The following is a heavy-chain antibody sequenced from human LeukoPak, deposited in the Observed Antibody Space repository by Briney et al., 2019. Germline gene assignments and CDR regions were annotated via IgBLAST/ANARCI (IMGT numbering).Heavy chain of an antibody. Sequence: GGPLRLSCAASGFTFSSYGMHWVRQAPGKGLEWVALIWYEGNTKKYADSVKGRITISRDNSKNTLYLEMNSLRAEDTAVYYCARGWGSSVYASAFDIWGQGTMVTISS. CDR3: ARGWGSSVYASAFDI. CDR1: GFTFSSYG. J-gene: IGHJ3*02. D-gene: IGHD3-22*01. CDR2: IWYEGNTK. V-gene: IGHV3-33*01.